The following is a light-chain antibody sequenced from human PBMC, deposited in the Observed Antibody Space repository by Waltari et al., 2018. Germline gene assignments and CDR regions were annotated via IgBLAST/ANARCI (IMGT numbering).Light chain of an antibody. CDR2: GAS. J-gene: IGKJ1*01. CDR3: QHYVRLPVS. V-gene: IGKV3-20*01. CDR1: QSVSRS. Sequence: DIVLTQSPCTLSLSPGERATLSCRASQSVSRSLAWYQQKPGQAPRLLIYGASSRATGVPDRFSGSGSGTDFSLTISRLEPEDFAVYYCQHYVRLPVSFGQGTKVEIK.